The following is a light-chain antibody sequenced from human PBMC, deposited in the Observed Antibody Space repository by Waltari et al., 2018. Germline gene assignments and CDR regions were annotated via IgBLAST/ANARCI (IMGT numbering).Light chain of an antibody. Sequence: DIQMTQSPSTLSASVGDRVILTCRASQNILRYLAWYQQKPGKAPTLLIYRASNLETGVPSRFSGSGSGTEFTLTISSLQPDDFATYYCQQYNDYSWTFGQGTTVEI. CDR2: RAS. J-gene: IGKJ1*01. CDR1: QNILRY. CDR3: QQYNDYSWT. V-gene: IGKV1-5*03.